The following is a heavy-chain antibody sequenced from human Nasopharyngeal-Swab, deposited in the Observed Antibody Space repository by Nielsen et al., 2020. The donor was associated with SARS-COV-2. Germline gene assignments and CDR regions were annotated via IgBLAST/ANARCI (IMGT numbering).Heavy chain of an antibody. CDR3: ASPTYCSSTSCSYGMDV. V-gene: IGHV1-46*01. CDR1: GYTFTSYY. Sequence: ASVKVSCKASGYTFTSYYMHWVRQAPGQGLEWMGIINPSGGSTSYAQKLQGRVTMTTDTSTSTAYMELRSLRSDDTAVYYCASPTYCSSTSCSYGMDVWGQGTTVTVSS. J-gene: IGHJ6*02. CDR2: INPSGGST. D-gene: IGHD2-2*01.